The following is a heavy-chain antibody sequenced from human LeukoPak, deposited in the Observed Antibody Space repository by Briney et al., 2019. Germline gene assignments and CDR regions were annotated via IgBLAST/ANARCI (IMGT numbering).Heavy chain of an antibody. V-gene: IGHV3-21*01. J-gene: IGHJ3*02. CDR2: ISSSSSYI. CDR3: ARHHTTGTTDDAFDT. Sequence: PGGSLRLSCAASGFTFSSYSMNWVRQAPGKGLEWVSSISSSSSYIYYADSVKGRFTISRDNSKNTLYLQMNSLRAEDTAVYYCARHHTTGTTDDAFDTWGQGTMVTVSS. D-gene: IGHD1-1*01. CDR1: GFTFSSYS.